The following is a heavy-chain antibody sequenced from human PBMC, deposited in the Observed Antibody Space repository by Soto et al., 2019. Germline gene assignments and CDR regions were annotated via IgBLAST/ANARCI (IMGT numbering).Heavy chain of an antibody. J-gene: IGHJ4*02. CDR1: GYTFTGYY. D-gene: IGHD6-19*01. Sequence: ASVKVSCKASGYTFTGYYMHWVRQPPGKGLEWMGWINPNSGGTSYAQKLQGRVTMTRDTSISTAYMELSRLRSDDTAVYYCARAIAVAGELFDYWGQGTLVTVSS. CDR2: INPNSGGT. CDR3: ARAIAVAGELFDY. V-gene: IGHV1-2*02.